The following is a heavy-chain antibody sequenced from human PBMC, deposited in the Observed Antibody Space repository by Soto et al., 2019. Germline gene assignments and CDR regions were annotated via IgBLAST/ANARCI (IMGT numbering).Heavy chain of an antibody. J-gene: IGHJ6*03. Sequence: EVQLVESGGGLIQPGGSLRLSCAASGFTFSSYDMHWVRQATGKGLEWVSAIGTAGDTYYPGSVKGRFTISRENAKNSLYLQMNSLRAGDTALYYCARRWLATGGSLSYMDVWGKGTTVTVSS. D-gene: IGHD6-13*01. V-gene: IGHV3-13*01. CDR1: GFTFSSYD. CDR2: IGTAGDT. CDR3: ARRWLATGGSLSYMDV.